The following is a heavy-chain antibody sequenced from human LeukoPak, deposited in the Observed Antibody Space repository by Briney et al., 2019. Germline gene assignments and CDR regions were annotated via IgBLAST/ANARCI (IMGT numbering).Heavy chain of an antibody. CDR1: GGSFSGYY. D-gene: IGHD4-17*01. Sequence: SETLSLTCAVYGGSFSGYYWSWIRQPPGKGLEWIGEINHSGSTNYNPSLKSRVTISVDTSKNQFSLKLSSVTAADTAVYYCARGAVTSDQGLSQFDYWGQGTLVTVSS. CDR3: ARGAVTSDQGLSQFDY. CDR2: INHSGST. V-gene: IGHV4-34*01. J-gene: IGHJ4*02.